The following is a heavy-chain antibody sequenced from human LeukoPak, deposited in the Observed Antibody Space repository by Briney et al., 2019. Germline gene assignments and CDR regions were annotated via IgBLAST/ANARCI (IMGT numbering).Heavy chain of an antibody. CDR3: ARKEGIAADFDY. CDR1: GFTFSSYS. Sequence: GGSLRLPCAASGFTFSSYSMNWVRQAPGKGLEWVSSISSSSSYIYYADSVKGRFTISRDNAKNSLYLQMNSLRAEDTAVYYCARKEGIAADFDYWGQGTLVTVSS. D-gene: IGHD6-13*01. CDR2: ISSSSSYI. J-gene: IGHJ4*02. V-gene: IGHV3-21*01.